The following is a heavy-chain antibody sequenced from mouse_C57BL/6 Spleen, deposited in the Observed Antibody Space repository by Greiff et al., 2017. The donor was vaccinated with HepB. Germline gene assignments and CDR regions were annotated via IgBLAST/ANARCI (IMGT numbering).Heavy chain of an antibody. CDR3: TRALRGFDY. D-gene: IGHD1-1*01. CDR2: ISSGGDYI. V-gene: IGHV5-9-1*02. CDR1: GFTFSSYA. J-gene: IGHJ2*01. Sequence: EVKLMESGEGLVKPGGSLKLSCAASGFTFSSYAMSWVRQTPEKRLEWVAYISSGGDYIYYADTVKGRFTISRDNARNTLYLQMSSLKSEDTAMYYCTRALRGFDYWGQGTTLTVSS.